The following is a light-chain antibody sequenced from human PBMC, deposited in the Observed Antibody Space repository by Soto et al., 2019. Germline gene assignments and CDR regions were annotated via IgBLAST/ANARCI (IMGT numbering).Light chain of an antibody. CDR3: QQLNTYPIT. J-gene: IGKJ5*01. Sequence: IQLTQSPSSLSASVGDRVTITCRASQGISSYLAWYQQKPGKAPKLLIYGASTLEGGVPFRFSGSRSGTDFTLTTSSLQPEDFATYYCQQLNTYPITFGQGTRLAIK. V-gene: IGKV1-9*01. CDR2: GAS. CDR1: QGISSY.